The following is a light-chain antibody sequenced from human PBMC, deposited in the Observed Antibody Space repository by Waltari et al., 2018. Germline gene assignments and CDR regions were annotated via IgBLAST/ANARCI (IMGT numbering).Light chain of an antibody. J-gene: IGLJ3*02. CDR3: QTGGHGTWV. Sequence: QLVLTQSPSASASLGASVKLTCTLDSGHSSNIIAWLQQQPEKGPRYLMRVNSDGSHSKGAAIPDRFSGSSSGAERYLPISSLQSEDEADYYCQTGGHGTWVFGGGTKLTVL. V-gene: IGLV4-69*01. CDR1: SGHSSNI. CDR2: VNSDGSH.